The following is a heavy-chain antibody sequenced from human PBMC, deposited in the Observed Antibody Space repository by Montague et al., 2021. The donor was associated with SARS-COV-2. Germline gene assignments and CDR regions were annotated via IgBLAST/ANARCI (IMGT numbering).Heavy chain of an antibody. D-gene: IGHD5-18*01. CDR3: ASGIRRTWVQVWVRYGFDY. Sequence: SETLSLTCTVSGGSISSSSYYWGWIRQPPGKGLEWIGSIYYSGSTYYNPSLKSRVTISVDTSKNQFSLKLSSVTAADTAVYYCASGIRRTWVQVWVRYGFDYWGQGTLVTVSS. CDR2: IYYSGST. CDR1: GGSISSSSYY. V-gene: IGHV4-39*07. J-gene: IGHJ4*02.